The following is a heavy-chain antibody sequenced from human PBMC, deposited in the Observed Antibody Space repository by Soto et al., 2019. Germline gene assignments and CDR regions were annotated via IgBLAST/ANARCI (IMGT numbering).Heavy chain of an antibody. CDR1: EGTFSSYG. CDR2: IIPIYETV. J-gene: IGHJ5*02. D-gene: IGHD2-21*02. Sequence: QVSLVQSGAEVKKAGSSVKVSCKASEGTFSSYGISWVRQAPGQGLEWMGGIIPIYETVTYAQRFQGRVTISADESTSTAYMELSSLRPDDTAVYYCARDLVVTAKCLDPWGQGTLVTVSS. V-gene: IGHV1-69*01. CDR3: ARDLVVTAKCLDP.